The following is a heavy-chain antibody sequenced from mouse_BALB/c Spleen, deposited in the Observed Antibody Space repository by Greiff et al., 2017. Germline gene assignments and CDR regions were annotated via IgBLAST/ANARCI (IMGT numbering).Heavy chain of an antibody. CDR3: ARSNYRNAMDY. CDR1: GYTFTSYW. J-gene: IGHJ4*01. D-gene: IGHD2-14*01. Sequence: QVQLKESGAELAKPGASVKMSCKASGYTFTSYWMHWVKQRPGQGLEWIGYINPSTGYTEYNQKFKDKATLTADKSSSTAYMQLSSLTSEDSAVYYCARSNYRNAMDYWGQGTSVTVSS. CDR2: INPSTGYT. V-gene: IGHV1-7*01.